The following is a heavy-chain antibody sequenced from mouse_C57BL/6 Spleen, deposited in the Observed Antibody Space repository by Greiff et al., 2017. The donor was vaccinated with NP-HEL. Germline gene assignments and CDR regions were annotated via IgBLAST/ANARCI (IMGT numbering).Heavy chain of an antibody. J-gene: IGHJ2*01. CDR3: ARRGQLRRGDYFDY. CDR1: GYTFTGYW. V-gene: IGHV1-9*01. D-gene: IGHD3-2*02. Sequence: QVQLKQSGAELMKPGASVKLSCKATGYTFTGYWIEWVKQRPGHGLEWIGEILPGSGSPNYNEKFKGKATFTAGTSSNSAYMQHSSLTTEDAAIYYWARRGQLRRGDYFDYWGQGTTLTVSS. CDR2: ILPGSGSP.